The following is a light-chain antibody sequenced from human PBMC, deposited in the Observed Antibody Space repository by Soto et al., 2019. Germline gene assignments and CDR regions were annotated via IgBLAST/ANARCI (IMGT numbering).Light chain of an antibody. V-gene: IGKV4-1*01. J-gene: IGKJ4*01. Sequence: DIVMTQSPDSLALSLGERATTTSKSSQTILNSSNNKNYLTWYQQKPGQPPKLLIYWASSRESGVPDRFSGSGSGTDFTLTISNLQAEDVAVYYCQQSYDSPLTFGGGTKVDIK. CDR2: WAS. CDR1: QTILNSSNNKNY. CDR3: QQSYDSPLT.